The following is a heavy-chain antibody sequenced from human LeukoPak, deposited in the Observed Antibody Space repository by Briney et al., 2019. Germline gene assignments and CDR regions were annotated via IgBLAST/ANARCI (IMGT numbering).Heavy chain of an antibody. Sequence: ASVKVSCKASGYTFTGYYMHWVRQAPGQGLEWMGRINPNSGGTNYAQKFQGRVTMTRDTSISTAYMELSRLRSADTAVYYCARKPVWFGELSFDPWGQGTLVTVSS. CDR3: ARKPVWFGELSFDP. J-gene: IGHJ5*02. D-gene: IGHD3-10*01. CDR2: INPNSGGT. CDR1: GYTFTGYY. V-gene: IGHV1-2*06.